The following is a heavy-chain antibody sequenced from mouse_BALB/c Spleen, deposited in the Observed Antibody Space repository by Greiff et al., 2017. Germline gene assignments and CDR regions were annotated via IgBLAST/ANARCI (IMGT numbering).Heavy chain of an antibody. D-gene: IGHD2-13*01. V-gene: IGHV2-2*02. CDR2: IWSGGST. CDR3: ARNKKYGDYGGAMDY. CDR1: GFSLTSYG. Sequence: QVQLQQSGPGLVQPSQSLSITCTVSGFSLTSYGVHWVRQSPGKGLEWLGVIWSGGSTDYNAAFISRLSISKDNSKSQVFFKMNSLQANDTAIYYCARNKKYGDYGGAMDYWGQGTSVTVSS. J-gene: IGHJ4*01.